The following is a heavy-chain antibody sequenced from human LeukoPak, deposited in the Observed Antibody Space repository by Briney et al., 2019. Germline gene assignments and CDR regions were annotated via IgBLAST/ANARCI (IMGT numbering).Heavy chain of an antibody. CDR1: GDSVSSNSAA. Sequence: SQTLSLTCAISGDSVSSNSAAWNWIRQSPSRGLEWLGRTYYRSMWYNDYAVSVKSRITINPDTSKNQFSLQLNSVTPEDTAVFYCARARRESSSPEDYYYYGMDVWGQGTTVTV. J-gene: IGHJ6*02. D-gene: IGHD6-6*01. V-gene: IGHV6-1*01. CDR2: TYYRSMWYN. CDR3: ARARRESSSPEDYYYYGMDV.